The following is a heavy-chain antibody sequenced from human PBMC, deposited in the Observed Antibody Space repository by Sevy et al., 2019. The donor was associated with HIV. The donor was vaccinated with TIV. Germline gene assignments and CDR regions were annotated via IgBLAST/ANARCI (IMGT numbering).Heavy chain of an antibody. J-gene: IGHJ4*02. D-gene: IGHD4-17*01. CDR2: ISGSGGTT. CDR1: GFTFSSYA. Sequence: GGSPRLSCAASGFTFSSYAMSWVRQAPGKGLEWVSSISGSGGTTYYADSVKGRFTISRDNSKNTLYLQMNSLRAEDTAVYYCATGYGDYTGIYFDYWGQGTLVTVSS. V-gene: IGHV3-23*01. CDR3: ATGYGDYTGIYFDY.